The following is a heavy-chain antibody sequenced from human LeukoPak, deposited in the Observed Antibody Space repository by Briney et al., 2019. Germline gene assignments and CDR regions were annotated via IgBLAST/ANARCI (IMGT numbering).Heavy chain of an antibody. J-gene: IGHJ5*02. V-gene: IGHV4-39*07. Sequence: KPSETLSLTCTVSGGSISSSSYYWGWIRQPPGKGLEWIGSIYYSGSTYYNPSLKSRVTISVDTSKNQFSLKLSSVTAADTAVYYCARDAVIAAAGIDWFDPWGQGTLVTVSS. D-gene: IGHD6-13*01. CDR1: GGSISSSSYY. CDR3: ARDAVIAAAGIDWFDP. CDR2: IYYSGST.